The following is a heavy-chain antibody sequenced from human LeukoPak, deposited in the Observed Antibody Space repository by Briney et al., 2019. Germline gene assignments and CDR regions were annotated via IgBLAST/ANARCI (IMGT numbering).Heavy chain of an antibody. J-gene: IGHJ4*02. V-gene: IGHV3-23*01. CDR1: GFTFSSYA. CDR2: ISGSVYST. D-gene: IGHD5-12*01. Sequence: GGSLRLSCAASGFTFSSYAMSWVCQAPGKGLEWVSAISGSVYSTYYADSVKGRFTISRDNSKNTLYLQMNSLRAEDTAVYYCAKEAGYSGYDYPDYWGQGTLVTVSS. CDR3: AKEAGYSGYDYPDY.